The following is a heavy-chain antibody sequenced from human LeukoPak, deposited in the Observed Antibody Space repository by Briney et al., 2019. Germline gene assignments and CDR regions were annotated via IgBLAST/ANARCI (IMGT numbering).Heavy chain of an antibody. D-gene: IGHD5-24*01. CDR1: GFTFSSYS. CDR2: ISSSGSTI. J-gene: IGHJ4*02. CDR3: AREMATSSYFDY. Sequence: GGSLRLSCAASGFTFSSYSMSWVRQAPGKGLEWVSYISSSGSTIYYADSVKGRFTISRDNAKNSLYLQMNSLRAEDTAVYYCAREMATSSYFDYWGQGTLVTVSS. V-gene: IGHV3-48*04.